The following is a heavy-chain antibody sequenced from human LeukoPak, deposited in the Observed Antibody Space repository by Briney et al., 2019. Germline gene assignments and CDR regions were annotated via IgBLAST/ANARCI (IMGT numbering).Heavy chain of an antibody. CDR1: GFTFSSYS. V-gene: IGHV3-21*01. CDR2: ISSSSSYI. J-gene: IGHJ4*02. Sequence: GGSLRLSCAASGFTFSSYSMNWVRQAPGKGLEWVSSISSSSSYIYYADSVKGRFTTSRDNAKNSLSLQMNSLRADATAVYYCARGPPRPPMRFLGEEFDYWGQGTLVTVSS. D-gene: IGHD3-3*01. CDR3: ARGPPRPPMRFLGEEFDY.